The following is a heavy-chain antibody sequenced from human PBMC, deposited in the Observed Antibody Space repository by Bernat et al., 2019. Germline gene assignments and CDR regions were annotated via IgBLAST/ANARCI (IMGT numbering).Heavy chain of an antibody. CDR3: ASGYCSSTSCYTPYYFDY. J-gene: IGHJ4*02. Sequence: QVQLVQSGAEVKKPGASVKVSCKASGYTFTSYGISWVRQAPGQGLEWMGWINPNSGGTNYAQKFQGWVTMNRDTSISTAYMELGRLRSDDTAVYYCASGYCSSTSCYTPYYFDYWGQGTLVTVS. V-gene: IGHV1-2*04. D-gene: IGHD2-2*02. CDR2: INPNSGGT. CDR1: GYTFTSYG.